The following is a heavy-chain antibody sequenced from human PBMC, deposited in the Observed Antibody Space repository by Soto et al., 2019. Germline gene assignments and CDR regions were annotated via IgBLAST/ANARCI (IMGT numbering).Heavy chain of an antibody. CDR1: GFTFSNYE. D-gene: IGHD3-22*01. Sequence: PGGSLRLSCAASGFTFSNYEMNWVRQAPGKGLEWVSSISGSGGSTYYADSDKGRFTISATKSITTVFLQWSSLRASDTAMYYCARQIYDSDTGPNFQYYFDSWGQGTPVTVSS. J-gene: IGHJ4*02. V-gene: IGHV3-23*01. CDR3: ARQIYDSDTGPNFQYYFDS. CDR2: ISGSGGST.